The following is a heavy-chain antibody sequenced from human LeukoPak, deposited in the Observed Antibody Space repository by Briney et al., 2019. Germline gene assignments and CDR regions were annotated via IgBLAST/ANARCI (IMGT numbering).Heavy chain of an antibody. CDR3: ARDTHYSFDY. J-gene: IGHJ4*02. CDR2: ISISGTTF. D-gene: IGHD2-21*01. CDR1: GYILRRYS. V-gene: IGHV3-48*01. Sequence: PGGSLRLSCAASGYILRRYSMNWVRQAPGKALEGVSYISISGTTFAYADSVRGRFTISSDNAKNSLYLQMNSLRAEDTAVYYCARDTHYSFDYWGQGTLVIVSS.